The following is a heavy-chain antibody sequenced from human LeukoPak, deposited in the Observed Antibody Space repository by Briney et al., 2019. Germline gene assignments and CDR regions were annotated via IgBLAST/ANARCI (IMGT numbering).Heavy chain of an antibody. CDR2: IKQDGSEK. Sequence: GGSLRLSCAASGFTFSTYWMSWVRQAPGKGLQWVANIKQDGSEKYYVESVKGRFTISRDNAKNSLYLQINSLTAEDTAVYYCAKEETTVVTPGLDHWGQGALVTVSS. V-gene: IGHV3-7*05. J-gene: IGHJ4*02. D-gene: IGHD4-23*01. CDR3: AKEETTVVTPGLDH. CDR1: GFTFSTYW.